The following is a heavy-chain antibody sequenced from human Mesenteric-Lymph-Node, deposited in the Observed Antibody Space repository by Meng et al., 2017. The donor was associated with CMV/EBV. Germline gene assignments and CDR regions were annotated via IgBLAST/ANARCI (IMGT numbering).Heavy chain of an antibody. V-gene: IGHV3-30*03. D-gene: IGHD6-13*01. Sequence: GESLKISCAASGFTFSSYWMSWVRQAPGKGLEWVAVISYDGSNKYYADSVKGRFTISRDNSKNTLYLQMNSLRAEDTAVYYCARDLVIAAAGQYYYYGMDVWGQGTTVTVSS. J-gene: IGHJ6*02. CDR3: ARDLVIAAAGQYYYYGMDV. CDR2: ISYDGSNK. CDR1: GFTFSSYW.